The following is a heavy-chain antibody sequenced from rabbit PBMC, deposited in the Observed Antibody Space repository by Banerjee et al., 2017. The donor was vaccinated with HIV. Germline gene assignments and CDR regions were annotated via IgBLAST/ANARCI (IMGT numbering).Heavy chain of an antibody. D-gene: IGHD4-1*01. J-gene: IGHJ4*01. CDR2: IGISSGIT. CDR1: GFDFNDYYM. V-gene: IGHV1S45*01. CDR3: VRWGSGWEFNL. Sequence: QEQLKESGGGLVTPGGTLTLSCKASGFDFNDYYMSWVRQAPGKGLEWIACIGISSGITHYATWAKGRFTISKPSSTTVTLQMTSLTAADTATYFCVRWGSGWEFNLWGPGTLVTVS.